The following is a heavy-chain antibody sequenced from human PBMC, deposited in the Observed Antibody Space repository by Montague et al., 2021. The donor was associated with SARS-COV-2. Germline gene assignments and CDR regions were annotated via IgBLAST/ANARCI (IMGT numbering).Heavy chain of an antibody. V-gene: IGHV4-59*01. CDR2: SFYRGTN. Sequence: SETLSLTCTVSGGSISSYWCWIRRPPRGGLEWIGYSFYRGTNTYGPSLXXRFTLVVDTSKKQLFLRLRTVTAAATAVYYFSRGVGASGVYGCYLDYRGRGGGGGEGGEAGGGGGGGGGGWGGGGGGGVGGGGGWWGGGVDEWGRGTGVTGSS. J-gene: IGHJ6*01. CDR1: GGSISSY. CDR3: SRGVGASGVYGCYLDYRGRGGGGGEGGEAGGGGGGGGGGWGGGGGGGVGGGGGWWGGGVDE. D-gene: IGHD2-8*02.